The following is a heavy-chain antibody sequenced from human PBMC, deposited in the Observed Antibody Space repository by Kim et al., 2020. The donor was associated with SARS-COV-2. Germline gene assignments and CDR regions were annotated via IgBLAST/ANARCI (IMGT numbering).Heavy chain of an antibody. CDR1: GFTFSNHY. J-gene: IGHJ1*01. CDR2: TRNKANNYTT. CDR3: ARVSGWYLGY. D-gene: IGHD6-19*01. Sequence: GGSLRLSCAASGFTFSNHYIDWVRQAPGKGLEWVGRTRNKANNYTTEYAASVKGRFIISRDDSKNSLYLQMNSLETEDTAVYYCARVSGWYLGYWGQGSLVTVSS. V-gene: IGHV3-72*01.